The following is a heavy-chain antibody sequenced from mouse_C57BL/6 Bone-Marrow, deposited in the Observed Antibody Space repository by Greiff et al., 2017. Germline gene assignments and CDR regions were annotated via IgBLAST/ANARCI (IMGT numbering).Heavy chain of an antibody. D-gene: IGHD3-1*01. V-gene: IGHV1-63*01. CDR1: GYTFTNYW. J-gene: IGHJ4*01. Sequence: QVQLQQSGAELVRPGTSVKMSCKASGYTFTNYWQGWAKQRPGHGLEWIGDFYPGGGYTNNNEKFKGKATLTADKSSSTAYMEFSSLTSEDSAIYYCAREGAFCYAMDYWGQGTSVTVSS. CDR2: FYPGGGYT. CDR3: AREGAFCYAMDY.